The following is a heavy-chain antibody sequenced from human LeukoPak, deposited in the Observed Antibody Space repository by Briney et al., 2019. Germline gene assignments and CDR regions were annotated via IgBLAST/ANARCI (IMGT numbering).Heavy chain of an antibody. CDR2: ISYDGSNK. D-gene: IGHD1-26*01. V-gene: IGHV3-30*01. Sequence: GGSLRLSCAASGFTFSSYAMHWVRQAPGKGLEWLAVISYDGSNKYYADSVKGRFTISRDNSKNTLYLQMNSLRAEDTAVYYCARDHRATIDYWGQGTLVTVSS. J-gene: IGHJ4*02. CDR1: GFTFSSYA. CDR3: ARDHRATIDY.